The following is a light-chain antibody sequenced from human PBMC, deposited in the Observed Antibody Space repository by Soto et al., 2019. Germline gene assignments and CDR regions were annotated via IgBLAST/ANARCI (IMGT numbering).Light chain of an antibody. CDR1: QSVISTY. V-gene: IGKV3-20*01. Sequence: EIVLTQSPGTLSLSPGERATLSCRASQSVISTYLAWYQQKPGQAPRLLIYGASSRATGIADRFSGSGSGTDFTLTIRRLEPEDFAVYYCQHYGSSFTFGPGTKVYIK. J-gene: IGKJ3*01. CDR3: QHYGSSFT. CDR2: GAS.